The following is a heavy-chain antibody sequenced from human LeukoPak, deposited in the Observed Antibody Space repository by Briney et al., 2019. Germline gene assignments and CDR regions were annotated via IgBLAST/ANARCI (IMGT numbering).Heavy chain of an antibody. CDR2: INPHSGGT. CDR3: ARDWPARGYSYDYYFDY. Sequence: GASVKVSCKASGFTFTDHYIHWVRQAPGQGLEWMGWINPHSGGTNYAQKFQGRVTMTRDTSISTVYMELSRLRSDDTAVYYCARDWPARGYSYDYYFDYWGQGTLVTVSS. D-gene: IGHD5-18*01. CDR1: GFTFTDHY. V-gene: IGHV1-2*02. J-gene: IGHJ4*02.